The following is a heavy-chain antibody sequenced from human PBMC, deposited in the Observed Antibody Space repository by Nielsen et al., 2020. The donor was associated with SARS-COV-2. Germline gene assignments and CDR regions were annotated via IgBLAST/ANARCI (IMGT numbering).Heavy chain of an antibody. Sequence: SETLSLTCTVSGGSISSYYWSWIRQPPGKGLEWIGYIYYSGSTNYNPSLKSRVTISVDTSKNQFSLKLRSVTAADTAVYYCARHHPVHGEYYYYGMDVWGQGTTVTVSS. J-gene: IGHJ6*02. D-gene: IGHD1-1*01. CDR3: ARHHPVHGEYYYYGMDV. CDR1: GGSISSYY. CDR2: IYYSGST. V-gene: IGHV4-59*08.